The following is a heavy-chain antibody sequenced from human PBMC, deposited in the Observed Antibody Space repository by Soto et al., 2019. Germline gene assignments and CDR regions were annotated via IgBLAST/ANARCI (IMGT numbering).Heavy chain of an antibody. V-gene: IGHV1-69*12. CDR1: GGTFSSYA. D-gene: IGHD1-1*01. J-gene: IGHJ5*02. Sequence: QVQLVQSGAEVKKPGSSVKVSCKASGGTFSSYAISWVRQAPGQGLEWMGGIIPIFGTANYAQKFQGRVTXXAXEXXSTAYRELSSLRSEDTAVYYCARGITHGRRNWFAPWGQGTLVTVSS. CDR2: IIPIFGTA. CDR3: ARGITHGRRNWFAP.